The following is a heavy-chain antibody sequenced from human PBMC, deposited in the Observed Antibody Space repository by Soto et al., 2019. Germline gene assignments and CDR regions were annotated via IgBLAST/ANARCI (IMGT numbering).Heavy chain of an antibody. CDR3: ARAPYDSSGYLNWFDP. CDR2: IIPIFGTA. D-gene: IGHD3-22*01. J-gene: IGHJ5*02. Sequence: SVKVSCKASGGTFSSYAISWVRQAPGQGLEWVGRIIPIFGTANYAQKFQGRVTITADISTNTAYMELSSLKSEDTAVYYCARAPYDSSGYLNWFDPWGQGTLVTVSS. CDR1: GGTFSSYA. V-gene: IGHV1-69*06.